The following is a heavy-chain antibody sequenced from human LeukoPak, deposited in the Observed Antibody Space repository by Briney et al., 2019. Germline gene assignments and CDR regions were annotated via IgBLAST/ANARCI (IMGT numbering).Heavy chain of an antibody. J-gene: IGHJ4*02. CDR3: ANGDGFDY. D-gene: IGHD5-24*01. CDR1: GFTFSTYW. CDR2: IKQDGSET. Sequence: GGSLRLSCATSGFTFSTYWMSWVRQAPGKGLEWVANIKQDGSETYYADSVKGRFTIFRDNAKNSLYLQMDSLRVEDTAVYYCANGDGFDYWGQGTLVIASS. V-gene: IGHV3-7*01.